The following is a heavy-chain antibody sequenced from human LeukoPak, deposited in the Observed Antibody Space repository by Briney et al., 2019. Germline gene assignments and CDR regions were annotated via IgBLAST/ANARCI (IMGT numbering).Heavy chain of an antibody. CDR3: FKAEDGIRDD. J-gene: IGHJ4*02. CDR2: INSDGSST. CDR1: GFTFSSYW. D-gene: IGHD5-24*01. Sequence: GGSLRLSCAASGFTFSSYWMHWVRQAQGKGLMWVSRINSDGSSTSYADSVKGRFTISRDNAKNTLYLQMNSLRAEDTAVYFFFKAEDGIRDDWGRGTLVTVSS. V-gene: IGHV3-74*01.